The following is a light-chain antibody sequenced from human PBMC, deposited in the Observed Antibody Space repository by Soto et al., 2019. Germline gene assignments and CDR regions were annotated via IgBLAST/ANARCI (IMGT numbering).Light chain of an antibody. CDR1: QNVDSN. V-gene: IGKV3-15*01. Sequence: EIVLTQSPATLSVSPGEGATLSCRASQNVDSNLAWYQQKPGLGPRLLIFGASTRATGIPARFSGSGSGTEFTLTITILQSEDFAVYYCHQYNNWPLWTFGQGTKVEIK. CDR3: HQYNNWPLWT. J-gene: IGKJ1*01. CDR2: GAS.